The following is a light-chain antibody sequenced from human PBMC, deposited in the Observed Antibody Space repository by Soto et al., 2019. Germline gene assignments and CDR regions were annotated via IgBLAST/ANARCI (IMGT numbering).Light chain of an antibody. CDR3: QTWGTGIHVV. V-gene: IGLV4-69*01. CDR1: SGHSSYV. Sequence: QLVLTQSPSASASLGASVKLTCTLSSGHSSYVIAWHQQQPEKGPRYLMNLNSDGSHSKGDGIPDRFSGSSSGAERYLTISRLQSEDEADYSCQTWGTGIHVVFGGGTKLTVL. J-gene: IGLJ2*01. CDR2: LNSDGSH.